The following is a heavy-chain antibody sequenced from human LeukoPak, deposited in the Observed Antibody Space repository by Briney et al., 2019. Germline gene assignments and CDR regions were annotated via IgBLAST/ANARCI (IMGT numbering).Heavy chain of an antibody. CDR1: GFTFSSYG. CDR3: AKDRGIVVVPAGINH. Sequence: QSGGSLRLSCAASGFTFSSYGMHWVRQAPGKGLEWVAFIRYDGSNEYYADSVKGRFTISRDNSKNTLYLQMNSLRAEDTAVYYCAKDRGIVVVPAGINHWGQGTLVTVSS. CDR2: IRYDGSNE. V-gene: IGHV3-30*02. D-gene: IGHD2-2*01. J-gene: IGHJ5*02.